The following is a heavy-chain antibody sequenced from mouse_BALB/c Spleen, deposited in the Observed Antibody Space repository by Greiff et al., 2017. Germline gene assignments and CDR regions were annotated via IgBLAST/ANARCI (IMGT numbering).Heavy chain of an antibody. Sequence: VQLKESGPGLVKPSQSLSLTCTVTGYSITSDYAWNWIRQFPGNKLEWMGYISYSGSTSYNPSLKSRISITRDTSKNQFFLQLNSVTTEDTATYYCACNAWFAYWGQGTLVTVSA. CDR2: ISYSGST. CDR1: GYSITSDYA. V-gene: IGHV3-2*02. CDR3: ACNAWFAY. D-gene: IGHD2-1*01. J-gene: IGHJ3*01.